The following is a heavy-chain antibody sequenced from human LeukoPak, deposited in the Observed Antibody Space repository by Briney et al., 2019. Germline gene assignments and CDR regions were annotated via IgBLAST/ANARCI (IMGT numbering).Heavy chain of an antibody. CDR3: AKYHGDYEDYFDY. V-gene: IGHV3-23*01. J-gene: IGHJ4*02. D-gene: IGHD4-17*01. CDR2: ISGSGGST. CDR1: GFTFSSYG. Sequence: GGSLRLSCAASGFTFSSYGMSWVRQAPGKGLEWVSAISGSGGSTYYADSVKGRFTISRDNSKNTLYLQMNSLRAEDTAVYYCAKYHGDYEDYFDYWGQGTLVTVPS.